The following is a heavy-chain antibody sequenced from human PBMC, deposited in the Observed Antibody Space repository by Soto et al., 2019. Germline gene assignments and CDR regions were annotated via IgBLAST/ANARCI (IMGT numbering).Heavy chain of an antibody. Sequence: QVQLVQSGAEVKKPGASVNVSCKASGYTFTVYYMHWVRQAPGQGLEWMGWIHPKSGGTMYPQKFEGRVTMTWDTYISTAYMAVARLTCDEMAVYYCAGDLAKGGGRAGFDYWGQGTMVTVSS. J-gene: IGHJ4*02. CDR3: AGDLAKGGGRAGFDY. CDR2: IHPKSGGT. CDR1: GYTFTVYY. V-gene: IGHV1-2*02. D-gene: IGHD1-26*01.